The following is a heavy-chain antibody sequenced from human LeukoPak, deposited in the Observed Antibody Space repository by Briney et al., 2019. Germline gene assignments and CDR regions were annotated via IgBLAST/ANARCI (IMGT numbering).Heavy chain of an antibody. Sequence: HGESLKISCKASGYSFTNYWIAWVRQKPGKGLEWMGIMHPGESEINYSPSFEGQVTISADTSISTAYLEWYSLKAPDSAIYYCAKTIASLGSGARYFDPWGQGTMITVSS. V-gene: IGHV5-51*01. D-gene: IGHD5/OR15-5a*01. CDR3: AKTIASLGSGARYFDP. CDR1: GYSFTNYW. J-gene: IGHJ5*02. CDR2: MHPGESEI.